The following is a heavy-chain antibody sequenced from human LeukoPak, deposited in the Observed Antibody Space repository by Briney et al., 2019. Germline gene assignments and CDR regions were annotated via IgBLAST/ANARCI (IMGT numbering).Heavy chain of an antibody. V-gene: IGHV4-39*01. CDR2: IYYSGST. CDR3: ARAPNTAMVHLLDY. J-gene: IGHJ4*02. Sequence: SETLSLTCTVSGGSISSSSYYWGWLRQPPGTGLEWIGSIYYSGSTYYNPSLKSRVTISVDTSKNQFSLKLSSVTAADTAVYYCARAPNTAMVHLLDYWGQGTLVTVSS. D-gene: IGHD5-18*01. CDR1: GGSISSSSYY.